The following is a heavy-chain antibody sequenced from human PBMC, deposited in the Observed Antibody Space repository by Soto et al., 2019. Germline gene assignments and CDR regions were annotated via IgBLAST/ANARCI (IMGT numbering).Heavy chain of an antibody. CDR1: GFTFSSYW. CDR2: IKQDGSEK. V-gene: IGHV3-7*01. Sequence: EVQLVESGGGLVQPGGSLRLSCAASGFTFSSYWMSWVRQAPGKGLEWVANIKQDGSEKYYVDSVKGRFTISRDNAKKSLYLQMNSLRAEDTAVYYCARETFELRFFLRWFDPWGQGTLVTVSS. D-gene: IGHD3-3*01. J-gene: IGHJ5*02. CDR3: ARETFELRFFLRWFDP.